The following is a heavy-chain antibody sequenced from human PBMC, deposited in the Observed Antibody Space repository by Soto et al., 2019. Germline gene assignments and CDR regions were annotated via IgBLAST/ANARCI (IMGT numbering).Heavy chain of an antibody. V-gene: IGHV3-23*01. Sequence: EVQLWDSGGGLVQPGVSLRLSCATSGFTFISYAMSWVRQAPGKGLEGVSKISGNGRGTYYADSVKGLFTIFRDTSKNTLNVPMNSLRAEDTAVYYCAKPSSLATAGSEFDYWGQGTLVTVSS. J-gene: IGHJ4*02. CDR2: ISGNGRGT. CDR3: AKPSSLATAGSEFDY. D-gene: IGHD6-13*01. CDR1: GFTFISYA.